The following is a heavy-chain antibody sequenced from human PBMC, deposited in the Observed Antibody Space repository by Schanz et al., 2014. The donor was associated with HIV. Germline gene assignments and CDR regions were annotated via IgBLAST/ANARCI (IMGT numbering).Heavy chain of an antibody. D-gene: IGHD3-16*01. CDR1: GFTFSSYG. J-gene: IGHJ6*02. CDR3: ARVANWDYYGMDV. Sequence: QVQLVESGGGVVQPGRSLRLSCAASGFTFSSYGMHWVRQAPGKGLEWVAVISYDGSNEYYADSVKGRFTISRDNSKNTLYLQMNSLRAEDTAVYYCARVANWDYYGMDVWGRGTTVTVSS. V-gene: IGHV3-30*03. CDR2: ISYDGSNE.